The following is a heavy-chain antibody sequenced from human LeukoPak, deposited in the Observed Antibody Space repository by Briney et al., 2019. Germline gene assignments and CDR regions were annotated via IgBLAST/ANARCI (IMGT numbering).Heavy chain of an antibody. D-gene: IGHD2-8*02. V-gene: IGHV1-2*02. Sequence: ASVKVSCKASGYTFTGYYLHWVRQAPGQAPEWVGWINPDTGDTNYAQKFQGRVTMTRDTSISAAYVEVNSLRSDDTAVYFCARGYCTVTTCPPRSPEFDPWGQGTLVTVSS. CDR1: GYTFTGYY. CDR3: ARGYCTVTTCPPRSPEFDP. CDR2: INPDTGDT. J-gene: IGHJ5*02.